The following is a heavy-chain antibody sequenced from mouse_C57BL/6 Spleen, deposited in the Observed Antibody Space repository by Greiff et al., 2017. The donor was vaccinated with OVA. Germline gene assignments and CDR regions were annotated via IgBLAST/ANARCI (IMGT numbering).Heavy chain of an antibody. CDR3: ARERLRRRTPLGY. D-gene: IGHD2-4*01. CDR1: GYTFTSYW. CDR2: IDPSDSYT. Sequence: QVQLQQPGAELVKPGASVKLSCKASGYTFTSYWMQWVTQRPGQGLEWIGEIDPSDSYTNYNQKFKGNAKLTVDASSSTAYMQLSSLTSEDSAVYYCARERLRRRTPLGYWGQGTTLTVSS. J-gene: IGHJ2*01. V-gene: IGHV1-50*01.